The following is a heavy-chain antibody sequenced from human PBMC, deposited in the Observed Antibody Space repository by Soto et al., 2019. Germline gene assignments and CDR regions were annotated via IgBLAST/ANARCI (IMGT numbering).Heavy chain of an antibody. D-gene: IGHD3-10*01. Sequence: QVQLQESGPGLVKPSGTLSLTCAVSGGSISSSNWWSWVRQPPGKELEWSWEIYHSGSTNYNPSLKSRVNISVDKSKNQFYLKLSSVTAADTAVYYCARDKDYYGSGSYYRGWFDPWGQGTLVTVSS. CDR2: IYHSGST. CDR3: ARDKDYYGSGSYYRGWFDP. J-gene: IGHJ5*02. CDR1: GGSISSSNW. V-gene: IGHV4-4*02.